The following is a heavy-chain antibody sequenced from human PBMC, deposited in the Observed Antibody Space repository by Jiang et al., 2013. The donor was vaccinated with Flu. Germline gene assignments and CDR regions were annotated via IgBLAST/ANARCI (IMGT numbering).Heavy chain of an antibody. J-gene: IGHJ5*01. CDR2: MFYSGST. CDR1: GASVNSGGYY. V-gene: IGHV4-61*08. Sequence: LLKPSETLSLTCIVSGASVNSGGYYWAWIRQPPGKGLEWIGYMFYSGSTNYNASLKSRVSISADTSKKQFSLELRSVTAADTAQYFCARGITMYYDNTGFSHNWFDSWGRGTLVSVSS. D-gene: IGHD3-22*01. CDR3: ARGITMYYDNTGFSHNWFDS.